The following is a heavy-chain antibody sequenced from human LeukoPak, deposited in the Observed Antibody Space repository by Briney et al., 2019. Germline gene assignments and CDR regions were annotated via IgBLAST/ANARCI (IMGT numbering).Heavy chain of an antibody. V-gene: IGHV3-23*01. CDR1: GFTFSSYA. CDR2: ISGSGGST. CDR3: AKGDDILTGYYLADY. D-gene: IGHD3-9*01. J-gene: IGHJ4*02. Sequence: GGSLRLSCAASGFTFSSYAMSWVRHAPGKGLEWGSAISGSGGSTYSADSVKGLFTITRDNSKNTLYLQMNSLRAEDTAVYYCAKGDDILTGYYLADYWGQGTLVTVSS.